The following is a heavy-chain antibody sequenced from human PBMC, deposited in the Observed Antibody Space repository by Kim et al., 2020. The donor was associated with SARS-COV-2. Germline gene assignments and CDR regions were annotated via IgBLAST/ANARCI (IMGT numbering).Heavy chain of an antibody. Sequence: GGSLRLSCAASGFTFSSYDMHWVRQTTGNGLEWVSSIGTAGDTYYPGSVKGRLSTSRGDAKKSLYLQMNSLRAGDTAVYYCARRGGYYGYYFGLDVWG. CDR1: GFTFSSYD. CDR3: ARRGGYYGYYFGLDV. D-gene: IGHD1-26*01. CDR2: IGTAGDT. J-gene: IGHJ6*02. V-gene: IGHV3-13*04.